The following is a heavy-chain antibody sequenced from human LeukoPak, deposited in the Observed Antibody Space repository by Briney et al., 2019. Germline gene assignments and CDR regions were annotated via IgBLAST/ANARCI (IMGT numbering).Heavy chain of an antibody. D-gene: IGHD5-12*01. CDR2: MNPNSGST. CDR1: GYSFTNYG. V-gene: IGHV1-8*03. J-gene: IGHJ4*02. Sequence: GASVKVSCKASGYSFTNYGINWVRQATGQGLEWMGWMNPNSGSTGYAQKFQGRVTITRNTSISTAYMELSGLRSEDTAVYYCARGRSTGYPYYFEYWGQGTLVTVSS. CDR3: ARGRSTGYPYYFEY.